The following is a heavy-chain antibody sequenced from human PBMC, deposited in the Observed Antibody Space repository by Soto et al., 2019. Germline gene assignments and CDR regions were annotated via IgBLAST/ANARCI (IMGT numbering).Heavy chain of an antibody. D-gene: IGHD3-3*01. V-gene: IGHV4-61*05. CDR1: GGSISSSSYY. CDR2: IYYSGST. Sequence: SETLSLTCTVSGGSISSSSYYWGWIRQPPGKGLEWIGYIYYSGSTNYNPSLKSRVTISVDTSKNQFSLKLSSVTAADTAVYYCARLIDYDLIRATNWFDPWGQGTLVTVSS. J-gene: IGHJ5*02. CDR3: ARLIDYDLIRATNWFDP.